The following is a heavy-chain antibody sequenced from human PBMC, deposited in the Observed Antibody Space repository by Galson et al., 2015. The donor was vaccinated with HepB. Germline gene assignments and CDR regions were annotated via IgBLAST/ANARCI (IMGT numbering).Heavy chain of an antibody. CDR2: IYSGGST. CDR3: ARVGYCSGGSCYLYYFDY. J-gene: IGHJ4*02. D-gene: IGHD2-15*01. Sequence: SLRLSCAASGFTVSSNYMSWVRQAPGKGLEWVSVIYSGGSTYYADPVKGRFTISRDNSKNTLYLQMNSLRAEDTAVYYCARVGYCSGGSCYLYYFDYWGQGTLVTVSS. CDR1: GFTVSSNY. V-gene: IGHV3-53*01.